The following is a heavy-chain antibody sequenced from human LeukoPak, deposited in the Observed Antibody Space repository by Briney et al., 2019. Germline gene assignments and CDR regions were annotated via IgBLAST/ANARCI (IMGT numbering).Heavy chain of an antibody. Sequence: GRFLRLSCAASGFTFSSYGMHWVRQAPGKGLEWVAVISYDGSNKYYADSVKGRFTISRDNSKNTLYLQMNSLRAEDTAVYYCAKDKVPAAYYYGMDVWGKGTTVTVSS. CDR3: AKDKVPAAYYYGMDV. J-gene: IGHJ6*04. CDR2: ISYDGSNK. V-gene: IGHV3-30*18. D-gene: IGHD2-2*01. CDR1: GFTFSSYG.